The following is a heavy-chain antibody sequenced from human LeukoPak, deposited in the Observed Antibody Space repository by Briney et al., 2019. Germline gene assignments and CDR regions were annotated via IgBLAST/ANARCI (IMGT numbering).Heavy chain of an antibody. CDR1: GFTFSSHG. CDR3: ARVGLEAFDI. Sequence: PGGSLRLSCAASGFTFSSHGMNWVRQAPGKGLEWVSGITGSGGNRYYADSVKGRFTISRDNAKNSLYLQMNSLRAEDTAVYYCARVGLEAFDIWGQGTMVTVSS. J-gene: IGHJ3*02. CDR2: ITGSGGNR. V-gene: IGHV3-21*01.